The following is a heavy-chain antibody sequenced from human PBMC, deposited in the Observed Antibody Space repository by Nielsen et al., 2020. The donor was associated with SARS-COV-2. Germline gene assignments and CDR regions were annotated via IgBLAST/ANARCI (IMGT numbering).Heavy chain of an antibody. CDR3: ARDLFITGATGDCMDV. V-gene: IGHV4-59*01. J-gene: IGHJ6*03. D-gene: IGHD1-1*01. Sequence: SETLSLTCKVSGGSISYNYWSWIRQPPGKGLEWIGYIYYSGNTNYNPSLKSRVTISVDTSKNQFSLNLSPVSAADTAVYYCARDLFITGATGDCMDVWGKGTTVIVSS. CDR2: IYYSGNT. CDR1: GGSISYNY.